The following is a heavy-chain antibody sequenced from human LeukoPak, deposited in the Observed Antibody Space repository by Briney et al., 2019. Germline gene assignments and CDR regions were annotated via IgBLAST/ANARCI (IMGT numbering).Heavy chain of an antibody. V-gene: IGHV4-39*01. Sequence: SETLSLTCTVSGGSISSTNNFWGWIRQPPGKGLEWIGSLYYSGSSYYNPSLKSRVSISVATPKNQFSLKLSSVTAADTAVYYCARLSARSFSYYFDYGGQGTLVTVSS. D-gene: IGHD2-15*01. CDR2: LYYSGSS. J-gene: IGHJ4*02. CDR3: ARLSARSFSYYFDY. CDR1: GGSISSTNNF.